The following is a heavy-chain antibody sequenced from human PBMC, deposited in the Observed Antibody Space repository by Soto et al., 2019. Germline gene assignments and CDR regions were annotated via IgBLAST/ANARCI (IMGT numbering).Heavy chain of an antibody. CDR2: ISYDGSNK. V-gene: IGHV3-30-3*01. Sequence: QVQLVESGGGVVQPGRSLRLSCAASGFTFSSYAMHWVRQAPGKGLEWVAVISYDGSNKYYADSVKGRFTISRDNSKNALYLQMNSLRAEDTAVYYCARDRYGILTAPASGWVDPWGQGPLVTVSS. J-gene: IGHJ5*02. CDR3: ARDRYGILTAPASGWVDP. CDR1: GFTFSSYA. D-gene: IGHD3-9*01.